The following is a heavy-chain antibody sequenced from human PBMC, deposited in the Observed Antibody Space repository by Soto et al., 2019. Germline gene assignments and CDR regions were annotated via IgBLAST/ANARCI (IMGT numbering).Heavy chain of an antibody. CDR3: ARVAWAKYDFDF. Sequence: QVQLVQSGAEVKKPGSSVKVSCKASGDSFSRYSISWVRQAPGQGLEWMGRIIPIPDIAEYAQKFQGRVTITVDKSTSTAYMKLSGLSSEDMAVYYCARVAWAKYDFDFCGQGTPVTVSS. D-gene: IGHD1-26*01. J-gene: IGHJ4*02. CDR1: GDSFSRYS. CDR2: IIPIPDIA. V-gene: IGHV1-69*02.